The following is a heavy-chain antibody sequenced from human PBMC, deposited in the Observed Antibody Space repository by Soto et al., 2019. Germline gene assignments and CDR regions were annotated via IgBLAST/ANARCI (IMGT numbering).Heavy chain of an antibody. CDR1: GYTFTSYG. CDR2: ISAYNGNT. D-gene: IGHD2-2*01. CDR3: AREVRAHSWFDP. J-gene: IGHJ5*02. Sequence: ASVNVSCKASGYTFTSYGISWVRQAPGQGLEWMGWISAYNGNTNYAQKLQGRVTMTTDTSTSTAYMELRSLRSDDTAVYYCAREVRAHSWFDPWGQGNLVTVSS. V-gene: IGHV1-18*01.